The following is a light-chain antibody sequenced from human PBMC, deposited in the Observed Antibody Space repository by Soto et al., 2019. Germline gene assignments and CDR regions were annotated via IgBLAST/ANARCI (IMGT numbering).Light chain of an antibody. CDR3: AAWDASHNVLYV. CDR2: RDS. V-gene: IGLV1-44*01. Sequence: QSVLTQPPSVSGTPGQRVTVSCSGGRANIGSNTVSWYQRLPGAAPKLLIYRDSQRPSGVPDRFAASKSGTSASLAISGLQSEDEGDYYCAAWDASHNVLYVCGTGTKVTVL. J-gene: IGLJ1*01. CDR1: RANIGSNT.